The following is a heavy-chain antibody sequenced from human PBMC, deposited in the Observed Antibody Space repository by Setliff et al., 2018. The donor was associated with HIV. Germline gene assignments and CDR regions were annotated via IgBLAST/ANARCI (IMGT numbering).Heavy chain of an antibody. CDR3: ARSQGIGNYYMDV. J-gene: IGHJ6*03. Sequence: SGGSLRLSCAASGFTFSTYCMNWVRQAPGKGLEWISSISYRSSYIYYSDSVKGRFTISRDDAKNSLFLQVNSLRDEDTAVYYCARSQGIGNYYMDVWGTGTTVTVSS. CDR1: GFTFSTYC. V-gene: IGHV3-21*01. D-gene: IGHD2-15*01. CDR2: ISYRSSYI.